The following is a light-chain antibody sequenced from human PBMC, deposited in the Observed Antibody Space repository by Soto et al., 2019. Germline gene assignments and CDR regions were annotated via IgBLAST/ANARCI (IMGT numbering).Light chain of an antibody. V-gene: IGKV1-9*01. CDR3: QQLNTYPVT. J-gene: IGKJ4*01. CDR2: AAS. CDR1: QGVSRY. Sequence: IQLTQSPSSLSASVGDSVTITCRASQGVSRYLSWYQQKPGRAPILLISAASTLQSGVPARFSGSGSGTDFTLSITSLQAEDFATYYGQQLNTYPVTFGGGTKVEIK.